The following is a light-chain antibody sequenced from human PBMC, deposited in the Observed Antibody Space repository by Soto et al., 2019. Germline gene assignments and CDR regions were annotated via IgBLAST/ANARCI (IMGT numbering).Light chain of an antibody. Sequence: ELVLTQSPGTLSLSPGERATLSCRASQSVRSTHLAWYQQKPGQAPRLIISGASTRATGIPARFSGSGSGSEFTLTISSLQSEDFAVYYCQQYKEWPKITFGQGTRLEIK. J-gene: IGKJ5*01. CDR1: QSVRSTH. CDR2: GAS. CDR3: QQYKEWPKIT. V-gene: IGKV3D-15*01.